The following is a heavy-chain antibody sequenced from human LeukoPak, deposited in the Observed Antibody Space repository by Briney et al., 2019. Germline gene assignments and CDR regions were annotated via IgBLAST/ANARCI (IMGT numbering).Heavy chain of an antibody. CDR3: ARDPLLWFGESDYYYGMDV. V-gene: IGHV4-4*07. CDR1: GGSISCYY. Sequence: SETLSLTCTVSGGSISCYYWSWIRQPAGKGLEWIGRIYTSGSTNYDPSLKSRVTMSVDTSKNQFSLKLSSVTAADTAVYYCARDPLLWFGESDYYYGMDVWGQGTTVTVSS. J-gene: IGHJ6*02. CDR2: IYTSGST. D-gene: IGHD3-10*01.